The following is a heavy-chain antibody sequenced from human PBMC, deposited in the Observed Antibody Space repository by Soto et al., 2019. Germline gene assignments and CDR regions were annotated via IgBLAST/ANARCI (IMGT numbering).Heavy chain of an antibody. Sequence: GASVKVSCKASGYTFTSYDINWVRQATGQGREWMGWMNPNSGNTGYAQKFQGRVTMTRNTSISTAYMELSSLRSEDTAVYYCARGLEYSSSWLIDYYGMDVWGQGTTVTVS. CDR1: GYTFTSYD. CDR3: ARGLEYSSSWLIDYYGMDV. CDR2: MNPNSGNT. J-gene: IGHJ6*02. D-gene: IGHD6-13*01. V-gene: IGHV1-8*01.